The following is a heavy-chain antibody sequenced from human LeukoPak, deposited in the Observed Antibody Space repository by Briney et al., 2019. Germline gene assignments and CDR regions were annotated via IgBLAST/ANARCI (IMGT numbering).Heavy chain of an antibody. CDR1: GFTFSSYA. Sequence: GGSLRLSCAASGFTFSSYAMSWLRQAPGKGLEWASAISGSGGSTYYADSVKGRFTISRDNSKTTLYLKMNSLRAEDTAVYYCAKGKPNWNDVIYYGMDVWGQGTTVTVSS. CDR2: ISGSGGST. CDR3: AKGKPNWNDVIYYGMDV. J-gene: IGHJ6*02. D-gene: IGHD1-1*01. V-gene: IGHV3-23*01.